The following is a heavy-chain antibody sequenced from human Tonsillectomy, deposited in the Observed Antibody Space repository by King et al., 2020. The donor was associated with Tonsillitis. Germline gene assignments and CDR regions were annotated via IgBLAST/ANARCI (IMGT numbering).Heavy chain of an antibody. D-gene: IGHD1-26*01. CDR3: ARDVVGATSGLIDY. Sequence: EVKLVESGGGLVQPGWSLRLSCAASGFTFSSHAMHWVRQAPGKGLEYVSSISGSGDATFYANSVRGRFTISRDNSKHTLYLQMGGLRAEDMAVYYCARDVVGATSGLIDYWGQGTLVTVSS. CDR2: ISGSGDAT. J-gene: IGHJ4*02. V-gene: IGHV3-64*01. CDR1: GFTFSSHA.